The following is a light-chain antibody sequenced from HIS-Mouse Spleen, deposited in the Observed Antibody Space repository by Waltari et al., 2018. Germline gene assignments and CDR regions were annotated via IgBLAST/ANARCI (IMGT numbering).Light chain of an antibody. J-gene: IGKJ1*01. CDR1: QGIRND. Sequence: AIQMTQSPSSLSASVADRLTIPCRASQGIRNDLGWYQQKPGKAPKLLIYAASSLQSGVPSRFSGSGSGTDFTLTISSLQPEDFATYYCLQDYNYPWTFGQGTKVEIK. CDR3: LQDYNYPWT. V-gene: IGKV1-6*01. CDR2: AAS.